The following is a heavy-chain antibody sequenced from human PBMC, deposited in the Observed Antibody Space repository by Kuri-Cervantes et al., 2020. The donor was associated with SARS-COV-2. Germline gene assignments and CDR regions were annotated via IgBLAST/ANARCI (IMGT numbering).Heavy chain of an antibody. J-gene: IGHJ4*02. Sequence: GGSLRLSCAASGFTFDDYGMSWVRQAPGKGLEWVSGINWNGGSTGYADSVKGRFTISRDNAKNSLYLQMNSLRAEDTALYHCARYPGYDSSGYHDYWGQGTLVPVSS. CDR1: GFTFDDYG. V-gene: IGHV3-20*01. CDR2: INWNGGST. D-gene: IGHD3-22*01. CDR3: ARYPGYDSSGYHDY.